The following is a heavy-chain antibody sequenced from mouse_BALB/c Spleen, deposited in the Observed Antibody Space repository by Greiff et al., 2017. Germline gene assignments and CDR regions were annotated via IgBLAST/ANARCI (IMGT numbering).Heavy chain of an antibody. CDR1: GFTFTDYY. CDR3: ARDKGETGVDY. V-gene: IGHV7-3*02. Sequence: EVQVVESGGGLVQPGGSLRLSCATSGFTFTDYYMSWVRQPPGKALEWLGFIRNKANGYTTEYSASVKGRFTISRDNSQSILYLQMNTLRAEDSATYYCARDKGETGVDYWGQGTTLTVSS. CDR2: IRNKANGYTT. D-gene: IGHD3-1*01. J-gene: IGHJ2*01.